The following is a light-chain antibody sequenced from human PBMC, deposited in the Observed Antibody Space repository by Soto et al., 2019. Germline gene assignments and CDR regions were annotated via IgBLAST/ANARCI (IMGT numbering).Light chain of an antibody. CDR2: EGS. CDR3: CSYAGSSTFEGVV. V-gene: IGLV2-23*03. J-gene: IGLJ2*01. Sequence: QSALTQPASVSGSPGQSITSSCTGTSSDVGSYNLVSWYQQHPGKAPKLMIYEGSKRPSGVSNRFSGSKSGNTASLTISGLQAEDEADYYCCSYAGSSTFEGVVFGGGTKLTVL. CDR1: SSDVGSYNL.